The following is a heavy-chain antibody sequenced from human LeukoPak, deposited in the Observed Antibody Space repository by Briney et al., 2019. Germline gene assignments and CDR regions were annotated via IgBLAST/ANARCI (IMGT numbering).Heavy chain of an antibody. Sequence: PSETLSLTCTVSGGSISSYYWSWIRQPPGKGLEWIGYIDYSGSTNYNPSLKSRVTISVDTSKNQFSLKLSSVTAADTAVYYCARGTYSGSYAPFDYWGQGTLVTVSS. D-gene: IGHD1-26*01. CDR2: IDYSGST. J-gene: IGHJ4*02. CDR3: ARGTYSGSYAPFDY. CDR1: GGSISSYY. V-gene: IGHV4-59*01.